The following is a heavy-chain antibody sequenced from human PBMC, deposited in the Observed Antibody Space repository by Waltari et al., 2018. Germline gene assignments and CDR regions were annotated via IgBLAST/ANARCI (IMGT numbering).Heavy chain of an antibody. Sequence: QVQLVQSGAEVQKPGSSVTVSCKASGGPFSSYAISWVRQAPGQGLEWRGRIIPILGIANYAQKCQGRVTITADKSTSTAYMELSSLRSEDTAVYYCARSLPRGGSFPYWGQGTLVTVSS. J-gene: IGHJ4*02. CDR3: ARSLPRGGSFPY. CDR1: GGPFSSYA. V-gene: IGHV1-69*04. CDR2: IIPILGIA. D-gene: IGHD1-26*01.